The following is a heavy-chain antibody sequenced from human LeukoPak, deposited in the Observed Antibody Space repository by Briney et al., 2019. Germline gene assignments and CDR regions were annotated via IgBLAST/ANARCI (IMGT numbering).Heavy chain of an antibody. J-gene: IGHJ4*02. D-gene: IGHD2-2*01. Sequence: GGSRRLSCEASGFTFNNYGMHWVRQAPGKGLEWVAVISYDGRNIHYPDSVKGRFTISRDISTDTLWLQMDSLRTEDTAVYYCAKGPLRGTAAAIDYWGQGTLVTVSS. V-gene: IGHV3-30*18. CDR2: ISYDGRNI. CDR1: GFTFNNYG. CDR3: AKGPLRGTAAAIDY.